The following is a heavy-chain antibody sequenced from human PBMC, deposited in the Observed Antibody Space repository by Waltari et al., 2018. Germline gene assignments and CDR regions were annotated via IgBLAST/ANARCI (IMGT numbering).Heavy chain of an antibody. CDR2: INPNRGGT. V-gene: IGHV1-2*06. CDR1: GYTFTGYY. J-gene: IGHJ4*02. D-gene: IGHD3-3*01. Sequence: QVQLVQSGAEVKKPGASVKVSCKASGYTFTGYYMHWVRQAPGQGLEWMGRINPNRGGTNYAQKFQGRVTMTRDTSISTAYMELSRLRSDDTAVYYCARDLLGSGPFWSGDYYFDYWGQGTLVTVSS. CDR3: ARDLLGSGPFWSGDYYFDY.